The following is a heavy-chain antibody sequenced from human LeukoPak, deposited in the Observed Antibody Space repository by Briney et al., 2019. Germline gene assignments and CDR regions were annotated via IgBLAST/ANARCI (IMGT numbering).Heavy chain of an antibody. Sequence: GGSLRLSCAASGFTFSSYWMHWVRQAPGKGLVWVSRINSDGSSTSYADSVKGRFTISRDNAKNTLYLQMNSLGAEDTAVYYCARGRVVTKRYYYYYGMDAWGQGTTVTVSS. D-gene: IGHD2-15*01. V-gene: IGHV3-74*01. J-gene: IGHJ6*02. CDR3: ARGRVVTKRYYYYYGMDA. CDR2: INSDGSST. CDR1: GFTFSSYW.